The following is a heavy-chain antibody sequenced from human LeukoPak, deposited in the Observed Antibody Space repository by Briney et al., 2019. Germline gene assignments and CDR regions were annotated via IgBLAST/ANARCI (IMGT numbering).Heavy chain of an antibody. CDR3: ASRWSSRWYVVDY. J-gene: IGHJ4*02. V-gene: IGHV5-51*01. D-gene: IGHD6-19*01. Sequence: GESLKISCKGSGYSFTSYWIGWVRQMPGKGLGWMGIIYPGDSDTRYSPSFQGQVTISADKSISTAYLQWSSLKASDTAMYYCASRWSSRWYVVDYWGQGTLATVSS. CDR1: GYSFTSYW. CDR2: IYPGDSDT.